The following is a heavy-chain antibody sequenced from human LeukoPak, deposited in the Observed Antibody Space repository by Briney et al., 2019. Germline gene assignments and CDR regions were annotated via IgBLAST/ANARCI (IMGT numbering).Heavy chain of an antibody. CDR1: GFTFSSYS. CDR3: AREDDSSGMAFDY. CDR2: ISNSSSYI. Sequence: GGSLRLSCAASGFTFSSYSMNWVRQAPGKGLEWVSSISNSSSYIYYADSVKGRFTISRDNAKNSLYLQMNSLRAEDTAVYYCAREDDSSGMAFDYWGQGTLVTVSS. V-gene: IGHV3-21*01. J-gene: IGHJ4*02. D-gene: IGHD3-22*01.